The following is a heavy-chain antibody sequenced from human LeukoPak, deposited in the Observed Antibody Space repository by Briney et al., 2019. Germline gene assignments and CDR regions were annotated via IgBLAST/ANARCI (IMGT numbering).Heavy chain of an antibody. Sequence: GGSLRLSCAASGFTVSSNYMSWVRQAPGKGLEWVSVIYSGGSTYYADSVKGRFTISRDNSRSTLYLQMNSLRAEDTAVYYCATSIRYCSGGSCIDYWGQGTLVTVSS. CDR2: IYSGGST. V-gene: IGHV3-53*01. D-gene: IGHD2-15*01. J-gene: IGHJ4*02. CDR3: ATSIRYCSGGSCIDY. CDR1: GFTVSSNY.